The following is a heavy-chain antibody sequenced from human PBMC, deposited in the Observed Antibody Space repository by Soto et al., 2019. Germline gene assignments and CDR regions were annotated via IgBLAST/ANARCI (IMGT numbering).Heavy chain of an antibody. J-gene: IGHJ4*02. CDR1: GFTFSSYA. Sequence: QVQLVESGGGVVQPGRSLRLSCAASGFTFSSYAMHWVRQAPGKGLEWVAVISCDGSNKYYADSVKGRLTIPRDKSKNPLYRQMNSLRAEDTAVYYCARDFETGTTWFDYWGQGTLVTVSS. D-gene: IGHD1-1*01. CDR2: ISCDGSNK. V-gene: IGHV3-30-3*01. CDR3: ARDFETGTTWFDY.